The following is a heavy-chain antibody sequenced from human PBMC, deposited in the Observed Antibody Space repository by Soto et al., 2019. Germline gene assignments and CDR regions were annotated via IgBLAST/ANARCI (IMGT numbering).Heavy chain of an antibody. D-gene: IGHD3-3*02. J-gene: IGHJ5*02. V-gene: IGHV1-46*01. CDR1: GYTFTSYY. CDR2: INPSGGST. CDR3: ARDLGNFAGFDP. Sequence: GASVKVSCKASGYTFTSYYMHWVRQAPGQGLEWMGVINPSGGSTSYAQKFQGRVTMTRDTSTSTVYMELSSLRSEDTAVYYCARDLGNFAGFDPWGQGTLVTVYS.